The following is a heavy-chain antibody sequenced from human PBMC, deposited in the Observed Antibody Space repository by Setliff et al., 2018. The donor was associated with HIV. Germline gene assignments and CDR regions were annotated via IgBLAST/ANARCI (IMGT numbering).Heavy chain of an antibody. CDR1: GGTFSSYA. V-gene: IGHV1-18*01. J-gene: IGHJ3*02. CDR2: VSGYSGKT. D-gene: IGHD2-15*01. Sequence: ASVKVSCKASGGTFSSYAITWVRQVPGQGLEWMGWVSGYSGKTDYEPKFQGRVTMTTDTSTTTAYMELRSLRSDDTAVYYCARVRTLDTPVDAFDIWGQGTMVTVSS. CDR3: ARVRTLDTPVDAFDI.